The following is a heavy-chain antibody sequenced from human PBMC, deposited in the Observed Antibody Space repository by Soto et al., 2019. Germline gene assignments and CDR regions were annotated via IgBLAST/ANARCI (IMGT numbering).Heavy chain of an antibody. J-gene: IGHJ3*02. Sequence: PGGSLRLSCVASGLIFSNYWMSWVRQAPGKGLEWVAKIKQDGSEKYYVNSVKGRFTISRDNAKNSLFLQMNSLRADDTAVYYCARGFTDDAFEIWGQGTMVTVSS. V-gene: IGHV3-7*03. CDR1: GLIFSNYW. CDR3: ARGFTDDAFEI. CDR2: IKQDGSEK.